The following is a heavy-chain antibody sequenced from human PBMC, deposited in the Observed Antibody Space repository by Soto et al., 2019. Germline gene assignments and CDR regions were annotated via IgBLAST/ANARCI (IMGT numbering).Heavy chain of an antibody. CDR2: FDPEDGET. CDR3: AAGGTRWLHSAFDY. CDR1: GHTLTELS. D-gene: IGHD1-1*01. V-gene: IGHV1-24*01. Sequence: QVQLVQSGAEVKKPGASVKVSCKVSGHTLTELSMHWVRLAPGKGLEWMGGFDPEDGETISAQKFQGRVTMTEDTSTDSTYLELSSLRAEDTAVYYCAAGGTRWLHSAFDYWGQGTLVTISS. J-gene: IGHJ4*02.